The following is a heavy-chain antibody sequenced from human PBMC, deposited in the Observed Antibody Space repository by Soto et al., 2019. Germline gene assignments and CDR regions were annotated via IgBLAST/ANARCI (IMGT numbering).Heavy chain of an antibody. J-gene: IGHJ4*02. Sequence: SETLSLTCAVYGGSFSDYYWTWIRQPPGKGLEWIEEIHHSGSTNYNPSLKSRVTISLDTSKNQFSLKLSSVTAADAAVYYCASYGRGTYYYGYYFHHWGQGTLVTVSS. CDR2: IHHSGST. CDR1: GGSFSDYY. V-gene: IGHV4-34*01. CDR3: ASYGRGTYYYGYYFHH. D-gene: IGHD3-10*01.